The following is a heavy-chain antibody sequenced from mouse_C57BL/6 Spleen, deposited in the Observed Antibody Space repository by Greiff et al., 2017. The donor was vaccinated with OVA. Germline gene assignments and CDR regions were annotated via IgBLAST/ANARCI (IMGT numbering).Heavy chain of an antibody. J-gene: IGHJ1*03. CDR1: GYAFSSSW. CDR2: IYPGDGDT. Sequence: VQLVESGPELVKPGASVKISCKASGYAFSSSWMNWVKQRPGKGLEWIGRIYPGDGDTNYNGKFKGKATLTADKSSSTAYMQLSSLTSEDSAVYFCARRTTEGYFDVWGTGTTVTVSS. D-gene: IGHD1-1*01. V-gene: IGHV1-82*01. CDR3: ARRTTEGYFDV.